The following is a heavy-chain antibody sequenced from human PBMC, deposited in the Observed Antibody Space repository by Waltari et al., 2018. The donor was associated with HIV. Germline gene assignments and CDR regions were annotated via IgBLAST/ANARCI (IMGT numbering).Heavy chain of an antibody. CDR2: ISSSRSYI. Sequence: EVQLVESGGGLVKPGGSLRLSCAASGFTFSDHSMNWVRQAPGKGLGWVSSISSSRSYIYYADSVKGRCTISRDNAKNSLYLQMNSLRAEDTAVYYCARCSFDTVPVLPAVHNWGQGTLVTVSS. V-gene: IGHV3-21*01. D-gene: IGHD2-8*02. CDR3: ARCSFDTVPVLPAVHN. J-gene: IGHJ4*02. CDR1: GFTFSDHS.